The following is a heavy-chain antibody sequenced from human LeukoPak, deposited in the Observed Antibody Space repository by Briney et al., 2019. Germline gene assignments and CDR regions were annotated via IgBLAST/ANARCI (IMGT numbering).Heavy chain of an antibody. CDR3: RRGHYDAFA. J-gene: IGHJ5*02. D-gene: IGHD3-16*01. Sequence: PSETLSLTCTVSGGSISSGDYYWSWIRQAPGKGLEWVANIKGDGSAKYYADSVKGRFTISRDNAKNSLFLQMNSLRADDTAVYYCRRGHYDAFAWDQGTLVTVSS. CDR2: IKGDGSAK. V-gene: IGHV3-7*01. CDR1: GGSISSGDYY.